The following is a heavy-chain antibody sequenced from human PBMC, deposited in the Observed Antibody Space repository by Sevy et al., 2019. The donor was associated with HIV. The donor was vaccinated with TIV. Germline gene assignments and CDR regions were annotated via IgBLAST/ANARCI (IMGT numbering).Heavy chain of an antibody. CDR1: GYTLTKLS. V-gene: IGHV1-24*01. D-gene: IGHD2-15*01. CDR2: FDPQDVKT. CDR3: ATVGLRYFSGSSSYQGDWFDP. J-gene: IGHJ5*02. Sequence: VSVKVSCKVSGYTLTKLSIDWVRQAPGKALEWMGEFDPQDVKTISSQRFQGRLTMTVDTSTDTAYMELSSLTSEDTAVYYCATVGLRYFSGSSSYQGDWFDPWGQGTLVTVSS.